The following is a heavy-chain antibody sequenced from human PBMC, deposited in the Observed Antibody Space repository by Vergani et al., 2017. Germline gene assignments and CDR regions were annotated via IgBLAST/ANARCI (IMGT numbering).Heavy chain of an antibody. Sequence: QVQLVQSGAEVKKPGASVKVSCKASGYTFTSYALHWVRQAPGQRLEWMGWINAGNGNTKYSQKFQGRVTITRDTSASTAYMELSSLRSEDTAVYYCASQRWGRDGYNLWGQGTLVTVSS. CDR2: INAGNGNT. J-gene: IGHJ4*02. CDR1: GYTFTSYA. CDR3: ASQRWGRDGYNL. V-gene: IGHV1-3*01. D-gene: IGHD5-24*01.